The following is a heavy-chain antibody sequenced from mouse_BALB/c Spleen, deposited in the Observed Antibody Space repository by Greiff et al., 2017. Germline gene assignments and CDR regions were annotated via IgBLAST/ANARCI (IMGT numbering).Heavy chain of an antibody. V-gene: IGHV1-80*01. D-gene: IGHD1-1*01. CDR3: ARGALYYGSSYAFAY. CDR1: GYAFSSYW. Sequence: QVQLKESGAELVRPGSSVKISCKASGYAFSSYWMNWVKQRPGQGLEWIGQIYPGDGDTNYNGKFKGKATLTADKSSSTAYMQLSSLTSEDSAVYFCARGALYYGSSYAFAYWGQGTLVTVSA. J-gene: IGHJ3*01. CDR2: IYPGDGDT.